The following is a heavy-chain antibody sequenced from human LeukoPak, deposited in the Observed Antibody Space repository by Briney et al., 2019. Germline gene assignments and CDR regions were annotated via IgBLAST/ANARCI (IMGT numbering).Heavy chain of an antibody. J-gene: IGHJ4*02. CDR1: GFTVSSNY. Sequence: GGSLRLSCAASGFTVSSNYMSWVRQAPGKGLEWVSVIYSDGSTYYADSVKGRFTISRDNSKNTLYLQMNSLRAEDTAVYYCARGPRGDGYNDYWGQGNLVTVSS. D-gene: IGHD5-24*01. CDR3: ARGPRGDGYNDY. V-gene: IGHV3-53*01. CDR2: IYSDGST.